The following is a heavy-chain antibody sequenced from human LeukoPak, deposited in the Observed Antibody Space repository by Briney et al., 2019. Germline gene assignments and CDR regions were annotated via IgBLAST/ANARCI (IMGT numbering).Heavy chain of an antibody. Sequence: SEALSLTCTVSGGSISSGDYYWTWIRQPPGKGLEWIGYIHYRGSTYYNPSLKSRLTISVDTSKNQFSLKLSSVTAADTAVYYCASWYYYDSSGYYWGQGTLVTVSS. J-gene: IGHJ4*02. CDR2: IHYRGST. CDR3: ASWYYYDSSGYY. V-gene: IGHV4-30-4*08. CDR1: GGSISSGDYY. D-gene: IGHD3-22*01.